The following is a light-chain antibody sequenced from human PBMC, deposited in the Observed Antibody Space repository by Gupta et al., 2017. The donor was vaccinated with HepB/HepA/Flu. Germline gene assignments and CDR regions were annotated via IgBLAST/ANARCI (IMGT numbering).Light chain of an antibody. Sequence: DIQMTQSPSSQSSSLGNRVIITCRASQTISNYLNWYQQKPGKAPNLLISSASTLQTGVPSRFSGGGSGTEFTLTIRSLQPEDFGIYYCLQTYSTPQSFGQGTRLEI. CDR3: LQTYSTPQS. CDR2: SAS. V-gene: IGKV1-39*01. J-gene: IGKJ5*01. CDR1: QTISNY.